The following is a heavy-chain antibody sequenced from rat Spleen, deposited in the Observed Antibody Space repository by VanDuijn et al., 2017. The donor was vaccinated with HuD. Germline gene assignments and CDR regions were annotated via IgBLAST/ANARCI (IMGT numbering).Heavy chain of an antibody. Sequence: EVQLVESDGGLVQPGRSLKLSCAASGFTFNDYYMAWVRQAPTKGLEWVASISTGGGNTYYRDSVKGRFTISRDNAESTLYLQMDSLRSEDTATYYCARHGDKRTVAAVDYWGQGVMVTVSS. V-gene: IGHV5-25*01. D-gene: IGHD1-8*01. J-gene: IGHJ2*01. CDR2: ISTGGGNT. CDR3: ARHGDKRTVAAVDY. CDR1: GFTFNDYY.